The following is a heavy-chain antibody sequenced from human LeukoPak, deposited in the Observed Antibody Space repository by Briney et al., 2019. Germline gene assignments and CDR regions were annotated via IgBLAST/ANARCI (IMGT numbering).Heavy chain of an antibody. CDR3: ARVVPAAMGVY. CDR2: ISGSGGST. CDR1: GFTFSSYA. Sequence: GGSLRLSCAASGFTFSSYAMSWFRQAPGKGLEWVSAISGSGGSTYYADSVKGRFTISRDNSKNTLYLQMNSLRAEDTAVYYCARVVPAAMGVYWGQGTLVTVSS. V-gene: IGHV3-23*01. D-gene: IGHD2-2*01. J-gene: IGHJ4*02.